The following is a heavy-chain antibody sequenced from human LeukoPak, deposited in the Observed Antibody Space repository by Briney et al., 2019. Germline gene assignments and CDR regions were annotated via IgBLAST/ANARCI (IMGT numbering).Heavy chain of an antibody. D-gene: IGHD2-2*01. CDR1: GGSISNYY. V-gene: IGHV4-4*07. CDR2: IYTSGST. Sequence: SETLSLTCTVSGGSISNYYWSWIRQPAGKGLEWIGRIYTSGSTNYNPSLKSRVTISVDTSKNQFSLKLSSVTAADTAVYYCARWGGYCSSTSCPYYFDYWGQGTLVTVSS. CDR3: ARWGGYCSSTSCPYYFDY. J-gene: IGHJ4*02.